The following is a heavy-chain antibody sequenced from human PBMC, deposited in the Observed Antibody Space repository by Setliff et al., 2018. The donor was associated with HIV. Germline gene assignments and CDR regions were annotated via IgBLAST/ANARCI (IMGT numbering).Heavy chain of an antibody. CDR3: ARARGPEGYFDS. D-gene: IGHD3-10*01. CDR1: GGSINTGSYY. V-gene: IGHV4-39*07. J-gene: IGHJ4*02. Sequence: SETLSLTCTVSGGSINTGSYYWGWIRQPPGKGLESIGTIYYSGSTYYKSSLKSRLTISVDTSKNQFSLKMSSVTAADTAVYYCARARGPEGYFDSWGQGTLVTVAS. CDR2: IYYSGST.